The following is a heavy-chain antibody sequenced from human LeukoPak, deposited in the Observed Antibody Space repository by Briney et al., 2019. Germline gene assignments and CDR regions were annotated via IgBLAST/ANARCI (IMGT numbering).Heavy chain of an antibody. D-gene: IGHD3/OR15-3a*01. V-gene: IGHV3-23*01. CDR2: ISGSVGST. CDR1: GFTFSSYA. CDR3: AKRPKDSTFXX. J-gene: IGHJ4*02. Sequence: PPGGSLRLSCAASGFTFSSYAMSWVRQSPGKGLEWVSAISGSVGSTYYADSVKGRFTIARDNSKNTLYLQMNSLRTEDTAVYYCAKRPKDSTFXXWGQGTLVT.